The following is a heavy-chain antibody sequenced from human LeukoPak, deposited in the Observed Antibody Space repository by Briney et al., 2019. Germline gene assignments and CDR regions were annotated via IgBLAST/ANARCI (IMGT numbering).Heavy chain of an antibody. V-gene: IGHV3-23*01. J-gene: IGHJ4*02. D-gene: IGHD2-15*01. CDR3: AKAPVASCRGVYCDPFDS. CDR2: TSSSDGGT. Sequence: GGSLRLSCAASGFTLSTYAMSWVRQTPGKGLEWVAATSSSDGGTYHADSVRGRFTISTDNSKNTLSLQMNSLRAEDAAVYCCAKAPVASCRGVYCDPFDSWGQGNLVTVSS. CDR1: GFTLSTYA.